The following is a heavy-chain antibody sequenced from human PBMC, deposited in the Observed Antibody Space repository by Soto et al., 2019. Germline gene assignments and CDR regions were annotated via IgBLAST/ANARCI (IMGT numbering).Heavy chain of an antibody. CDR3: ARGQSGSYSFHY. Sequence: EVQLVESGGGIVQPAGSVRLSCAASGFTLTNYWIQWVRQAPGKGPVWVSRINGDGTTTNYADSLKGRFTISRDNADSTVFLQMHSLRAEDTAVYYCARGQSGSYSFHYWGQGTLVTVSS. D-gene: IGHD3-10*01. CDR2: INGDGTTT. J-gene: IGHJ4*02. V-gene: IGHV3-74*01. CDR1: GFTLTNYW.